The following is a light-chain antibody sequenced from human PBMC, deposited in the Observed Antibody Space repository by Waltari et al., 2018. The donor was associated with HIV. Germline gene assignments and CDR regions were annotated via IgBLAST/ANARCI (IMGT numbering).Light chain of an antibody. CDR1: SSNIGANNY. V-gene: IGLV2-23*02. J-gene: IGLJ2*01. CDR3: CSYAGSESSEV. Sequence: QPASVSGSPGQSITISCTGTSSNIGANNYVSWYQQHPGKAPKRIIYDVTKRPSGVSNRFSGSKSGNTASLTISGLQAEDEADYHCCSYAGSESSEVFGGGTKLTVL. CDR2: DVT.